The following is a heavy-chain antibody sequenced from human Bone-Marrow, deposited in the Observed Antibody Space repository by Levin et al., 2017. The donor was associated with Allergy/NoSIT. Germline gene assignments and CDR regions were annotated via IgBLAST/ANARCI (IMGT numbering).Heavy chain of an antibody. CDR1: GGSVSSSTYY. Sequence: NPSETLSLTCTVSGGSVSSSTYYWGWVRQPPGKGLEWIGSTYYSGTTYYNPSLKSRVTISVDTSKNQFSLKLRSVTAADTAVYFCVRVLGELLGYHYGMDVWGQGATVTVSS. CDR3: VRVLGELLGYHYGMDV. CDR2: TYYSGTT. D-gene: IGHD1-7*01. J-gene: IGHJ6*02. V-gene: IGHV4-39*01.